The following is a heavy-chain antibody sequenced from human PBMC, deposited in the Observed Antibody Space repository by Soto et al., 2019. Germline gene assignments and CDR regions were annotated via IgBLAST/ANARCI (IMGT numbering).Heavy chain of an antibody. CDR3: VRGGGSPEY. CDR1: GDSISSRY. Sequence: QVQLQESGPGLVKPSETLSITCAVSGDSISSRYWSWIRQFPGKGLEYIGYIYNSGSTNYNPSLRSRVPISVDTSKNQFSLNLYSVTAADTAVYYCVRGGGSPEYWGQGPLVTVSS. V-gene: IGHV4-59*11. J-gene: IGHJ4*02. CDR2: IYNSGST.